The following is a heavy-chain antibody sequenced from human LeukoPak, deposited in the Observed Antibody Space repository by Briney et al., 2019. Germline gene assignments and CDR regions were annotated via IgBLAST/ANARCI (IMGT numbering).Heavy chain of an antibody. J-gene: IGHJ4*02. D-gene: IGHD3-22*01. V-gene: IGHV3-30*18. CDR2: ISYDGSNK. Sequence: GGSLRLSCAASGFTFSSYGMHWVRQAPGKGLEWVAVISYDGSNKYYADSVKGRFTISRDNSKNTLYLQMNSLRAEDTAVYYCAKEGSSGYYPTDCWGQGTLVTVSS. CDR1: GFTFSSYG. CDR3: AKEGSSGYYPTDC.